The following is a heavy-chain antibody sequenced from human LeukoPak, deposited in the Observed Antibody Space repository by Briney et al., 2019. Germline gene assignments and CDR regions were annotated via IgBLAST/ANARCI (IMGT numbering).Heavy chain of an antibody. J-gene: IGHJ4*02. D-gene: IGHD6-13*01. Sequence: SETLSLTCTVSGCSIYSYYWSWIRQPPGKGLEWIGYVYYSGSTNYNPSLKSRVTISVDTSKNQFSLKLNSVNAADTAVYYCARSGTAAGRRDYWGQGTLVTVSS. CDR1: GCSIYSYY. V-gene: IGHV4-59*01. CDR3: ARSGTAAGRRDY. CDR2: VYYSGST.